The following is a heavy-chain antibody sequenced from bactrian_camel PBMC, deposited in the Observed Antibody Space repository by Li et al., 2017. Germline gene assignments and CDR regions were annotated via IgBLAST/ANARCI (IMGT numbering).Heavy chain of an antibody. J-gene: IGHJ4*01. Sequence: QLVESGGGSVQAGGSLRLSCTASENVVRTYCMGWFRQAPGKKREGVAAIDSETATYTASVKGRFTISRDDSENTVYLQMSDLKPDDTAMYYCAARTGGSYSADWCRLPDYDYWARGPRSPSP. CDR1: ENVVRTYC. CDR2: IDSETA. V-gene: IGHV3S53*01. D-gene: IGHD7*01. CDR3: AARTGGSYSADWCRLPDYDY.